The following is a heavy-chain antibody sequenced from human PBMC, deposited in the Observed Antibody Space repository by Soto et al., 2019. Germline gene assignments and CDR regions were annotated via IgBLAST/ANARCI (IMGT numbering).Heavy chain of an antibody. J-gene: IGHJ4*02. D-gene: IGHD1-26*01. CDR2: IHYSGGT. V-gene: IGHV4-61*01. Sequence: SETLSLTCTVSGASVTDTRYSWTWIRQPPGKGLEWIAYIHYSGGTKYNPSLKTPVTISIDTSKNQFSLKVSSVTAADTAVYYCARAEAWDLLPVGWDFWGQGTLVTVSS. CDR3: ARAEAWDLLPVGWDF. CDR1: GASVTDTRYS.